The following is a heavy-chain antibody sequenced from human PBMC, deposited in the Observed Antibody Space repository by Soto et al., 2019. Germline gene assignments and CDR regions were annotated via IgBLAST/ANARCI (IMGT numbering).Heavy chain of an antibody. D-gene: IGHD3-10*01. J-gene: IGHJ3*02. CDR2: ITGSGGST. V-gene: IGHV3-23*01. CDR1: GFTLSTYA. Sequence: EVQLLESGGGLVQPGGSLRLSCVASGFTLSTYAMSWVRQAPGKGLEWVSGITGSGGSTYYADSVKGRFTISRDNSKSTVSLHINSLRAEDTAVYYCLKHRGNTSGAFDIWGEGTMVSVSS. CDR3: LKHRGNTSGAFDI.